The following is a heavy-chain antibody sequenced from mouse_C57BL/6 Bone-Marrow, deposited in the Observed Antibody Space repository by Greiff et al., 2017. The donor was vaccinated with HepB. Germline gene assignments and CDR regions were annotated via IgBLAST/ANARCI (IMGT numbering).Heavy chain of an antibody. J-gene: IGHJ1*03. CDR2: ISSGGSYT. Sequence: EVKVVESGGDLVKPGGSLKLSCAASGFTFSSYGMSWVRQTPDKRLEWVATISSGGSYTYYPDSVKGRFTISRDNAKNTLYLQMSSLKSEDTAMYYCARIYDGYPYWYFDVWGTGTTVTVSS. CDR1: GFTFSSYG. D-gene: IGHD2-3*01. V-gene: IGHV5-6*01. CDR3: ARIYDGYPYWYFDV.